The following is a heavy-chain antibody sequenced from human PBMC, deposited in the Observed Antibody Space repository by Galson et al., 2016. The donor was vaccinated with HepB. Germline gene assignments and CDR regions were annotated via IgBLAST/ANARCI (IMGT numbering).Heavy chain of an antibody. D-gene: IGHD3-22*01. V-gene: IGHV4-34*01. CDR2: VNHSGST. CDR1: GGSLSGYY. CDR3: ARGFYDSSGYFFPRQGTGYYFDN. J-gene: IGHJ4*02. Sequence: SETLSLTCAVSGGSLSGYYWSWIRHSPGKGLEWIGEVNHSGSTTYNPSLKSRVTVSVDILKNQFSLKLSSVTAADTAAYYCARGFYDSSGYFFPRQGTGYYFDNWGQGTLVTVSS.